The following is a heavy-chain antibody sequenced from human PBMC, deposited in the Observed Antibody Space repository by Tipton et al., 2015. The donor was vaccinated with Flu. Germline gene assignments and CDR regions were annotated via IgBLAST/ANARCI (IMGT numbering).Heavy chain of an antibody. CDR1: GFTFTDYW. CDR2: IYPGDSET. V-gene: IGHV5-51*01. J-gene: IGHJ4*02. Sequence: VQLVQSGAEVKKPGESLKISCEGSGFTFTDYWIGWVRQMPGKGLEWMGMIYPGDSETRYGPSFQGQVTISADRSVSTAYLQWSSLRASDTAMYHCGIQPYRGTGRPPFAFWGQGALVTVSS. CDR3: GIQPYRGTGRPPFAF. D-gene: IGHD3-10*01.